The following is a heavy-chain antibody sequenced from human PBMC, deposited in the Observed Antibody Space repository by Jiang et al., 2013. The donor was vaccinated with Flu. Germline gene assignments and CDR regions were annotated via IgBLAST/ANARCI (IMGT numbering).Heavy chain of an antibody. CDR3: ARDLWGAAADSIDP. CDR2: IYYSGST. CDR1: GGSISSYY. J-gene: IGHJ5*02. D-gene: IGHD6-13*01. Sequence: ETLSLTCTVSGGSISSYYWSWIRQPPGKGLEWIGYIYYSGSTNYNPSLKSRVTISVDTSKNQFSLKLSSVTAADTAVYYCARDLWGAAADSIDPWGQGTLVTVSS. V-gene: IGHV4-59*01.